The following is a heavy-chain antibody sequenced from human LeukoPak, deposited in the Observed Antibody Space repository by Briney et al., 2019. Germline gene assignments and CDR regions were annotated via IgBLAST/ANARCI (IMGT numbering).Heavy chain of an antibody. CDR1: GGTFSSYA. D-gene: IGHD2-2*01. J-gene: IGHJ5*02. CDR2: IIPIFGTA. V-gene: IGHV1-69*01. CDR3: ARDGGAETRWFDP. Sequence: SVKVSCKASGGTFSSYAISWVRQAPGQGLEWMGGIIPIFGTANYAQKFQGRVTITADESTSTAYMELSSLRSEDTAVYYCARDGGAETRWFDPWGQGTLVTVSS.